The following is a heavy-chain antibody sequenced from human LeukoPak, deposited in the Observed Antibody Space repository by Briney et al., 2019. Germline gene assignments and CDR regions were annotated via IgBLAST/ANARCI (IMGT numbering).Heavy chain of an antibody. D-gene: IGHD3-10*01. CDR2: IYYSGST. V-gene: IGHV4-59*12. Sequence: PSETLSLTCTVSGGPISSYYWSWIRQPPGKGLEWIGYIYYSGSTNYNPSLKSRVTISVDTSKNQFSLKLSSVTAADTAVYYCASSIYYGSGSYYKGFDYWGQGTLVTVSS. CDR3: ASSIYYGSGSYYKGFDY. CDR1: GGPISSYY. J-gene: IGHJ4*02.